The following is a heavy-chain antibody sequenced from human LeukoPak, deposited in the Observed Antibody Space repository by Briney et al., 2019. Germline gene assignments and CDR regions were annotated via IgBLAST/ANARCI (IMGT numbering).Heavy chain of an antibody. CDR1: GDSISSSSYQ. CDR2: IFYSGIT. V-gene: IGHV4-39*07. D-gene: IGHD2-2*01. Sequence: SETLSLTCTVSGDSISSSSYQWTWMRQSPGEGLEWIASIFYSGITYYKPSLKSRVTISMDPSKNQFSLKLTSVTAADTAVYYCGRWNCGTTSCYGGVDPWGQGTLVTVSA. CDR3: GRWNCGTTSCYGGVDP. J-gene: IGHJ5*02.